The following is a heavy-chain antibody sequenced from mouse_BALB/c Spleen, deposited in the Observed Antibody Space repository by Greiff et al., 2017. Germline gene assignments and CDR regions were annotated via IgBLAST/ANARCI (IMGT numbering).Heavy chain of an antibody. Sequence: EVMLVESGGGLVKPGGSLKLSCAASGFTFSSYAMSWVRQTPEKRLEWVATISSGGSYTYYPDSVKGRFNISRDNAKNTLYMQMSSERSEDTAMYYCARNWDGYAMDYWGQGTAVTVSS. CDR3: ARNWDGYAMDY. V-gene: IGHV5-9-1*01. CDR2: ISSGGSYT. J-gene: IGHJ4*01. D-gene: IGHD4-1*01. CDR1: GFTFSSYA.